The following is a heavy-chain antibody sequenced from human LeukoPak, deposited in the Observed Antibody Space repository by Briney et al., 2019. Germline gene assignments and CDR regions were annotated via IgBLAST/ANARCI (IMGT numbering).Heavy chain of an antibody. CDR2: ISSSGSTI. CDR3: ARGATIHFDY. J-gene: IGHJ4*02. Sequence: QPGGSLRLSCAASGFTFSSYEMNWVRQAPGKGLEWVSYISSSGSTIYYADSVKGRFTISRDNAKNSLYLQMNSLRAEDTAVYYCARGATIHFDYWGQGTLVTVSS. V-gene: IGHV3-48*03. CDR1: GFTFSSYE. D-gene: IGHD1-1*01.